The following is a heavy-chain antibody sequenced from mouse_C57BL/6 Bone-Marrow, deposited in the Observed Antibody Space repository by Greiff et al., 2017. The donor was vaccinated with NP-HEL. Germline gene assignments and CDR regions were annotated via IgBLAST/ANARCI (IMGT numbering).Heavy chain of an antibody. V-gene: IGHV1-50*01. Sequence: VKLVESGAELVKPGASVKLSCKASGYTFTSYWMQWVKQRPGQGLEWIGEIDPSDSYTNYNQKFKGKATLTVDTSSSTAYMQLSSLTSEDSAVYYCASGIYPGFAYWGQGTLVTVSA. CDR3: ASGIYPGFAY. J-gene: IGHJ3*01. CDR2: IDPSDSYT. D-gene: IGHD2-1*01. CDR1: GYTFTSYW.